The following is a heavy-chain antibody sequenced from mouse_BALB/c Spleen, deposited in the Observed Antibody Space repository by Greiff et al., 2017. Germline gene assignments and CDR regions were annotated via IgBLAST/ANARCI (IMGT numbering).Heavy chain of an antibody. J-gene: IGHJ3*01. V-gene: IGHV2-9*02. D-gene: IGHD2-4*01. CDR2: IWAGGST. Sequence: QVQLKQSGPGLVAPSQSLSITCTVSGFSLTSYGVHWVRQPPGQGLEWLGVIWAGGSTNYNSALMSRLSISKDNSKSQVFLKMNSLQTDDTAMYYCARGYYCDCDELSWFAYWGQGTLVTVSA. CDR3: ARGYYCDCDELSWFAY. CDR1: GFSLTSYG.